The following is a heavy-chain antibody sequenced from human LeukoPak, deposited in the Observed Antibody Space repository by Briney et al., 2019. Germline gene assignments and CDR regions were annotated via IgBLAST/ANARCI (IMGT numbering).Heavy chain of an antibody. CDR3: ARGELLRYFDWSSTVRYPPTYGMDV. Sequence: GGSLRLSCAASGFTFSSYSMNWVRQAPGKGLEWVSYISSSSSTIYYADSVKGRFTISRDNAKNSLYLQMNSLRAEDTAVYYCARGELLRYFDWSSTVRYPPTYGMDVWGQGTTVTVSS. D-gene: IGHD3-9*01. J-gene: IGHJ6*02. CDR1: GFTFSSYS. CDR2: ISSSSSTI. V-gene: IGHV3-48*04.